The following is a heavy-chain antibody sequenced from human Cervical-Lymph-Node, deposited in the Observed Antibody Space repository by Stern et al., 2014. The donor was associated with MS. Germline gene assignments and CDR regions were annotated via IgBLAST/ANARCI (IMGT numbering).Heavy chain of an antibody. CDR2: IIPIFGTA. CDR3: GVVVVAAKYYYGMDV. Sequence: VQLVESGAEVKKPGSSVKVSCKASGGTFSSYAISWVRQAPGPGLAWMGGIIPIFGTANYAQKFQGRVTITADESTSTAYMELSSLRSEDTAVYYCGVVVVAAKYYYGMDVWGQGTTVTVSS. CDR1: GGTFSSYA. D-gene: IGHD2-15*01. V-gene: IGHV1-69*01. J-gene: IGHJ6*02.